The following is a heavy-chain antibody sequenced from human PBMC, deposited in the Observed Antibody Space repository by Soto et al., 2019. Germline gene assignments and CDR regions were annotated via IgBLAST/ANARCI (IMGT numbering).Heavy chain of an antibody. D-gene: IGHD4-4*01. V-gene: IGHV3-74*01. CDR3: ARDPRNLGLDP. Sequence: GGSLRLSCAASGFTFSGYWMYWVRQIPGKGLVWVSRIDGDGTSTGYADSVKGLFTISRDNAKNTLYLQMNSLRAEDTAVYYCARDPRNLGLDPWGLGTLVTVSS. J-gene: IGHJ5*02. CDR2: IDGDGTST. CDR1: GFTFSGYW.